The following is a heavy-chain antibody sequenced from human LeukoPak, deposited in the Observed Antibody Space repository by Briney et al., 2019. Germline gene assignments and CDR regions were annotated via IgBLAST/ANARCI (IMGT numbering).Heavy chain of an antibody. D-gene: IGHD3-22*01. CDR1: GYSFTSYW. CDR2: IYPGDFDT. J-gene: IGHJ6*02. Sequence: GESLKISCKGSGYSFTSYWIGWVRQMHGKGLEWMGIIYPGDFDTRYSPPLEVEVTISADKSTSTAYLQWSSLKASDTAMYYCARLVGDSSGYRMIPYYYYGMDVWGQGTTVTVSS. CDR3: ARLVGDSSGYRMIPYYYYGMDV. V-gene: IGHV5-51*01.